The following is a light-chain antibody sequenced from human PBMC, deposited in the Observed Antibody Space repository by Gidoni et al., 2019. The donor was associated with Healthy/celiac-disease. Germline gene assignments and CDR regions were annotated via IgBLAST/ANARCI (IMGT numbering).Light chain of an antibody. CDR2: DAS. J-gene: IGKJ4*01. CDR1: QSVSSY. V-gene: IGKV3-11*01. CDR3: QQRSNWPPIT. Sequence: EIVLTHSPAPLSLSPGERATLSCRASQSVSSYLAWYQQKPGQAPRLLIYDASNRATGIPARFSGSGSGTDFTLTISSLEPEDFAVYYCQQRSNWPPITFGGGTKVEIK.